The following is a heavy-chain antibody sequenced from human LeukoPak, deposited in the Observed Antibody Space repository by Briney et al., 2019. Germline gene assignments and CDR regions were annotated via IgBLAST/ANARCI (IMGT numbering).Heavy chain of an antibody. D-gene: IGHD6-6*01. CDR2: IKQDGSEK. J-gene: IGHJ4*02. CDR3: ARDRGPYSSSWAYDY. Sequence: GGSLRLSCAASGFTFSSYWMSWVRQAPGKGLEWVANIKQDGSEKYYVDSVKGRFTISRDNAENSLYLQMNSLRAEDTAVYYCARDRGPYSSSWAYDYWGQGTLVTVSS. V-gene: IGHV3-7*01. CDR1: GFTFSSYW.